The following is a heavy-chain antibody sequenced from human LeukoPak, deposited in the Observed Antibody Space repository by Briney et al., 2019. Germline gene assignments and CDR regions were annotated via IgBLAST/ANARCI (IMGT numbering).Heavy chain of an antibody. D-gene: IGHD3-22*01. V-gene: IGHV4-39*02. J-gene: IGHJ5*02. CDR1: GGSISSSSYY. CDR3: ARESRFSPNYYDSSGYGS. CDR2: LYDSGST. Sequence: SETLSLTCTVSGGSISSSSYYWDWIRQPPGKGLEWIGNLYDSGSTHYNPSLRSRVTISADTSKNQLSLKLSSVTAADTAVYYCARESRFSPNYYDSSGYGSLGQGTLVTVSS.